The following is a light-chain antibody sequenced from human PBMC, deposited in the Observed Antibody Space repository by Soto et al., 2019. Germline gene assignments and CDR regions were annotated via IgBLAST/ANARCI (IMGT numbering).Light chain of an antibody. CDR1: QSVSSY. V-gene: IGKV3-11*01. CDR2: DAS. CDR3: QQRNNWPRGT. Sequence: EIVLTQSPATLSLSPGERATLSCRASQSVSSYLAWYQQKPGQAPRLLIYDASNRATGIPARFSGSGSGTDFPLTLSSLEPEDFAVYYCQQRNNWPRGTFGQGTRLEIK. J-gene: IGKJ5*01.